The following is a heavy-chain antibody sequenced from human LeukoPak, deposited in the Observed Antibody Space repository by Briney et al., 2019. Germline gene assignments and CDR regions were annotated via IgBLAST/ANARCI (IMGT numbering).Heavy chain of an antibody. J-gene: IGHJ4*02. CDR2: IHYSGST. D-gene: IGHD4-23*01. CDR3: ARGAPDYGGNSGAADY. CDR1: GGSISSGDYY. Sequence: PSETLSLTCTISGGSISSGDYYWGWVRQHPGKGLEWIGYIHYSGSTYYNPSLKSRVTISVDTSKNQFSLKLSSVTAADTAVYYCARGAPDYGGNSGAADYWGQGTLVTVSS. V-gene: IGHV4-30-4*08.